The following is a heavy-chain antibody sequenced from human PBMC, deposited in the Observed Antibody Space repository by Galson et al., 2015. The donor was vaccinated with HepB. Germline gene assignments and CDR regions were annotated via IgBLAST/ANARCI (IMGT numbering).Heavy chain of an antibody. CDR1: GFTFSSYA. Sequence: SLRLSCAASGFTFSSYAMSWVRQAPGKGLEWVSAISGSGGSTYYADSVKGRFTISRDNSKNTLYLQMNSLRAEDTAVYYCAKDLYCSSTSCYTFDYWGQGTLVTVSS. D-gene: IGHD2-2*02. CDR3: AKDLYCSSTSCYTFDY. J-gene: IGHJ4*02. CDR2: ISGSGGST. V-gene: IGHV3-23*01.